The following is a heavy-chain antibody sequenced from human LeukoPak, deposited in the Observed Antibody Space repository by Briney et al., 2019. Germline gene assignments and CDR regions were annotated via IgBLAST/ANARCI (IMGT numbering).Heavy chain of an antibody. V-gene: IGHV4-39*07. CDR2: INHSGST. CDR3: ARERRQNYYGSGTPSHYYYYYMDV. D-gene: IGHD3-10*01. CDR1: GGSINSAGYY. J-gene: IGHJ6*03. Sequence: SETLSLTCTVSGGSINSAGYYWSWIRQPPGKGLEWIGEINHSGSTNYNPSLKSRVTISVDTSKNQFSLKLSSVTAADTAVYYCARERRQNYYGSGTPSHYYYYYMDVWGKGTTVTISS.